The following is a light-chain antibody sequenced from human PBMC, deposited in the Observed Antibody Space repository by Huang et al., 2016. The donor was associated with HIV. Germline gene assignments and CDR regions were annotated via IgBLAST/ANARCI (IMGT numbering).Light chain of an antibody. CDR3: QQSYTTPWT. Sequence: DIQMTQSPSSLSAYVGDRVTITCRASQSINSHLNWYQQKPGKAPKLLIYSSSSLQSGVPARFRGSGSGTDFTLAISSLQPGDFATYYCQQSYTTPWTCGQGTNVAVK. CDR2: SSS. J-gene: IGKJ1*01. CDR1: QSINSH. V-gene: IGKV1-39*01.